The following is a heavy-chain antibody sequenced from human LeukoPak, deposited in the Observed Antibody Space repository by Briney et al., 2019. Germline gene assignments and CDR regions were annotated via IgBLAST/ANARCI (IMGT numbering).Heavy chain of an antibody. Sequence: PGGSLRLSCAASGFTFSSYGMHWVRQAPDKGLEWVAVISYDGSNKYYADSVKGRFTISRDNSKNTLYLQMNSLRAEDTAVYYCAKDLGMAGRSEFDYWGQGTLVTVSS. V-gene: IGHV3-30*18. D-gene: IGHD6-19*01. CDR1: GFTFSSYG. J-gene: IGHJ4*02. CDR3: AKDLGMAGRSEFDY. CDR2: ISYDGSNK.